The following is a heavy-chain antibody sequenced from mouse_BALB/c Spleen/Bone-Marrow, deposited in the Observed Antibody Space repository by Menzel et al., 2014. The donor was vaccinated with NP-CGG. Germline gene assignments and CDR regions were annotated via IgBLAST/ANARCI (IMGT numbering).Heavy chain of an antibody. CDR3: AKHGGYGNYVGIAY. V-gene: IGHV2-6-5*01. CDR2: IWGGGST. Sequence: QVQLQQSGPGLVSPSQSLSITCTVSGFSSXDYGVSWIRQPPGKGLEWLGVIWGGGSTYYNSALKSRLSISKDNSKSQVFLKMNSLQTDDTAMYYCAKHGGYGNYVGIAYWGQGTLVTVSA. J-gene: IGHJ3*01. D-gene: IGHD2-10*02. CDR1: GFSSXDYG.